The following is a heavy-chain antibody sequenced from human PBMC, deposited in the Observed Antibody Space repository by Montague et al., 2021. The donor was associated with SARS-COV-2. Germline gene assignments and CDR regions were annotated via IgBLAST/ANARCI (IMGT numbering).Heavy chain of an antibody. D-gene: IGHD5-18*01. CDR3: AKGDTAMAPYNWFDP. V-gene: IGHV3-23*01. CDR2: IGSTGGST. CDR1: GFTFSLYA. Sequence: SLRLSCAASGFTFSLYAMTWVRQAPGKGLEWLSAIGSTGGSTYYADSVKGRFTISRDNSKNTLYLQMNGLRAEDTAVYYCAKGDTAMAPYNWFDPWGQGTLVTVSS. J-gene: IGHJ5*02.